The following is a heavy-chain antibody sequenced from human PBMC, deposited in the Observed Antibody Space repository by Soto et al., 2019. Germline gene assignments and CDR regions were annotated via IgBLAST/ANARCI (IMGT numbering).Heavy chain of an antibody. Sequence: GGSLRLSCAASGFTFSSYGMHWVRQAPGKGLEWVAVISYDGSNKYYADSVKGRFTISRDNSKNTLYLQMNSLRAEDTAVYYCGKAIPYMAPGLDYYYYYGRDVWGHGTKVIVSS. V-gene: IGHV3-30*18. CDR3: GKAIPYMAPGLDYYYYYGRDV. CDR1: GFTFSSYG. CDR2: ISYDGSNK. J-gene: IGHJ6*02. D-gene: IGHD2-21*01.